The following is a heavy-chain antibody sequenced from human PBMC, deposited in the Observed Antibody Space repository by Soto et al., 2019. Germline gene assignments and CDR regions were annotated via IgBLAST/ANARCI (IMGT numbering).Heavy chain of an antibody. J-gene: IGHJ3*02. CDR1: GFTFSIYT. Sequence: EVQLVESGGGLVKPGGSLRLSCAASGFTFSIYTMSWVRQAPGKGLEWVSSISSTSAYIYYGDSVKGRFTISRGNAENSLYLQMDSLRAEDTAVYYCARDSSLFCTGGPCYLQDAFDIWGQGTMVTVSS. V-gene: IGHV3-21*01. CDR2: ISSTSAYI. D-gene: IGHD2-8*02. CDR3: ARDSSLFCTGGPCYLQDAFDI.